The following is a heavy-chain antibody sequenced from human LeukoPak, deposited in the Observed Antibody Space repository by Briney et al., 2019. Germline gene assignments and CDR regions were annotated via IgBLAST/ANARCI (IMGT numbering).Heavy chain of an antibody. V-gene: IGHV3-30*02. J-gene: IGHJ4*02. CDR2: IRYDGSNK. D-gene: IGHD1-7*01. Sequence: PGGSLRLSCAASGFTFSSYGMHWVRQAPGKGLEWVAFIRYDGSNKYYADSVKGRFTISRDNSKNTLYLQMNSLRAEDTAVYYCAKDGYNWNYGGHFDYWGQGTLVTVSS. CDR1: GFTFSSYG. CDR3: AKDGYNWNYGGHFDY.